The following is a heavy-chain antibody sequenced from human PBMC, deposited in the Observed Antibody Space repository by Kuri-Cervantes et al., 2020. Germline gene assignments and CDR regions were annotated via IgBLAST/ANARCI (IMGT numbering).Heavy chain of an antibody. J-gene: IGHJ4*02. Sequence: ASVKVSCKASGYTFTSYYMHWVRQAPGQGLEWMGIINPSGGSTSYAQKFQGRVTMTRDTSTSTAYMELSSLGAEDTAVYYCTIQAARYDFDYWGQGNLVTVSS. CDR3: TIQAARYDFDY. CDR2: INPSGGST. V-gene: IGHV1-46*03. D-gene: IGHD2-2*01. CDR1: GYTFTSYY.